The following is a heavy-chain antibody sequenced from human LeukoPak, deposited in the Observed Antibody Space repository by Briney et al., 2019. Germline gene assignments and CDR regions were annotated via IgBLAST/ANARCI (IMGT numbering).Heavy chain of an antibody. CDR2: ISGSGGTT. D-gene: IGHD4-17*01. CDR3: AKGLRYGEIDY. J-gene: IGHJ4*02. Sequence: GGSLRLSCAASGFTFSSYGMSWVRQAPGKGLEWVSAISGSGGTTYYADSVKGRFTISRDNSMNTLYLQMNSLRAEDTAVYYCAKGLRYGEIDYWGQGTLVTVSS. V-gene: IGHV3-23*01. CDR1: GFTFSSYG.